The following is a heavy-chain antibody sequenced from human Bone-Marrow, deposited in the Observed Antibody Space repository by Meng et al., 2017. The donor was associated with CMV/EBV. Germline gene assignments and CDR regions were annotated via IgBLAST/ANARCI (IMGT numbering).Heavy chain of an antibody. CDR1: GFTVSSNY. V-gene: IGHV3-53*01. CDR3: ARDSGSSSWPNFQH. CDR2: IYSGGST. J-gene: IGHJ1*01. D-gene: IGHD6-13*01. Sequence: GGSLRLSCAASGFTVSSNYMSWVRQAPGKGLEWVSVIYSGGSTYYADSVKGRFTISRDNSKNTLYLQMNSVRAEDTAVYYCARDSGSSSWPNFQHWGQGTLVTVSS.